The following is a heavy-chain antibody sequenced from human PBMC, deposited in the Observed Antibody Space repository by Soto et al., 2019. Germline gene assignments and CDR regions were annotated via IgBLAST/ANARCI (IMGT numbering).Heavy chain of an antibody. Sequence: QVQLQESGPGLVKPSETLSLTCTVSGGSISSYHWSWIRQPPGRGLEWIGYIYYNGSTNYNPSLKSRVTVSVDTSNNQFSLKLTSVTAADTAVYYCARLRSDQYNGMDVWGQGTTVTVSS. J-gene: IGHJ6*02. CDR1: GGSISSYH. D-gene: IGHD1-26*01. CDR3: ARLRSDQYNGMDV. V-gene: IGHV4-59*01. CDR2: IYYNGST.